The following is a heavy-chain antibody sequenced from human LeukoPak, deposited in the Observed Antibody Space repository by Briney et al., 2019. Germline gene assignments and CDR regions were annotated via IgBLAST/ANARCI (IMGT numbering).Heavy chain of an antibody. Sequence: GGSLRLSCAASGFTFDDYAMHWVRQAPGKGLEWVSGISWNSGSIGYADSVKGRFTISRDNAKNSLYLQMNSLRAEDTALYYCAKDHYDSSGYPLFDYWGQGTLVTVSS. CDR3: AKDHYDSSGYPLFDY. J-gene: IGHJ4*02. CDR2: ISWNSGSI. V-gene: IGHV3-9*01. D-gene: IGHD3-22*01. CDR1: GFTFDDYA.